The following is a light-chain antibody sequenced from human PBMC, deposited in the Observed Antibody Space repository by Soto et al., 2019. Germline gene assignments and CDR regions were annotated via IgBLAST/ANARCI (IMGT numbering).Light chain of an antibody. CDR1: QSVSSSY. V-gene: IGKV3-20*01. Sequence: EVVITQSPATPSVSPGERSTLSCRASQSVSSSYLAWYQQTPGQAPRRLIYGASSRDTGIPDRFSGSGAGTDFTLTISRLEPEDFAVYYCQQYGSSTWTFGQGTKVDI. J-gene: IGKJ1*01. CDR2: GAS. CDR3: QQYGSSTWT.